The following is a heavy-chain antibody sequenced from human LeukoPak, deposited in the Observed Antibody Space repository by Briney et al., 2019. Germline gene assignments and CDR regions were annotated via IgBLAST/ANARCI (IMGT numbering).Heavy chain of an antibody. CDR3: ARDGRVTVGATRYGY. D-gene: IGHD1-26*01. J-gene: IGHJ4*02. CDR1: GFTFSTYS. CDR2: ISSGSSSI. Sequence: GGSLRLSCAASGFTFSTYSMNWVRQAPGKGLVWVSYISSGSSSIDYADSVKGRFTISRDNAKNSLYLQVNSLRDEDTAVYYCARDGRVTVGATRYGYWGQGTLVTVSS. V-gene: IGHV3-48*02.